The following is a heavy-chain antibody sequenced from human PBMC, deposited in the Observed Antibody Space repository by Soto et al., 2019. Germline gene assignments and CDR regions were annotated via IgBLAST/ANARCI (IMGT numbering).Heavy chain of an antibody. V-gene: IGHV3-33*06. CDR2: IWYDGSNK. J-gene: IGHJ4*02. CDR3: AKHYYDSSGYDY. Sequence: GGSLRLSCAASGFTFSSYGMHWVRQAPGKGLEWVAVIWYDGSNKYYADSVKGRFTISRDNSKNTLYLQMNSLRAEDTAVYYCAKHYYDSSGYDYWGQGTLVTVSS. CDR1: GFTFSSYG. D-gene: IGHD3-22*01.